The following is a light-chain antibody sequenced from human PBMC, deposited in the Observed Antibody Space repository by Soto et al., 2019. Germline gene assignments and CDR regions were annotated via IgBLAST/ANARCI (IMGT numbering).Light chain of an antibody. J-gene: IGLJ3*02. V-gene: IGLV2-23*02. Sequence: QSALTQPASVSGSPGQSITVSCTGTSSDIGSYNLVSWYQHHPGKAPKLMIYVVSKRPSGVSSRFSGSKSGNTASLTISGLQAEDEADYFCCSYAGSSTLLFGGGTQLTVL. CDR3: CSYAGSSTLL. CDR2: VVS. CDR1: SSDIGSYNL.